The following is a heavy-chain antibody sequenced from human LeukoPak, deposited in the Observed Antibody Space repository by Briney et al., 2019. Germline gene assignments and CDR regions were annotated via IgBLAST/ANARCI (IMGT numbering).Heavy chain of an antibody. V-gene: IGHV4-34*01. CDR2: INHSGST. D-gene: IGHD2-2*01. J-gene: IGHJ5*02. Sequence: SSETLSLTCAVYGGSFSGYYWSWIRQLPGKGLEWIGEINHSGSTNYNPSLKSRVTISVDTSKNQFSLKLSSVTAADTAVYYCASLVPANWFDPWGQGTLVTVSS. CDR1: GGSFSGYY. CDR3: ASLVPANWFDP.